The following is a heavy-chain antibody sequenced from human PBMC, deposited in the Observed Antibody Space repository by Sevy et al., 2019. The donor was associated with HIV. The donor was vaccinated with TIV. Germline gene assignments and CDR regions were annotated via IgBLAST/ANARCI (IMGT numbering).Heavy chain of an antibody. CDR3: AKALDYDSSGDYWWDFDY. CDR1: GFTFNNYA. Sequence: GGSLRLSCAASGFTFNNYAMSWVRQAPGKGLEWVSGISGSGGSTYYADSVKGRFTISRDNSKNTLYLQMNSLRAEDTAVYYCAKALDYDSSGDYWWDFDYWGQGTLVTFSS. J-gene: IGHJ4*02. CDR2: ISGSGGST. V-gene: IGHV3-23*01. D-gene: IGHD3-22*01.